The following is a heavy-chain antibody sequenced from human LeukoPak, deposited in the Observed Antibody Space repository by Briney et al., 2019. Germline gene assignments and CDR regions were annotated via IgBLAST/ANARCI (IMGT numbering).Heavy chain of an antibody. D-gene: IGHD3-10*01. CDR3: AVIMVRGVINY. Sequence: GGSLRLSCAASGFTFSSYAMSWVRQAPGKGLEWVSAISGPGTSTYYADSVKGRFIISRDNSKNTLYLQMNSLRAEDTAVYYCAVIMVRGVINYWGQGTLVTVSS. J-gene: IGHJ4*02. CDR1: GFTFSSYA. CDR2: ISGPGTST. V-gene: IGHV3-23*01.